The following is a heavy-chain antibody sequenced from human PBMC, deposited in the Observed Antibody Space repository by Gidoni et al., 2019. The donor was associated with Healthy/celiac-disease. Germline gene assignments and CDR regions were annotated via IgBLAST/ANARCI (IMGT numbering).Heavy chain of an antibody. CDR1: GYSFTSYW. J-gene: IGHJ3*02. D-gene: IGHD6-19*01. V-gene: IGHV5-51*03. Sequence: VQLVQSGAEVKKPGESLKISCKGSGYSFTSYWIGWVRQMPGKGLEWMGIIYPGDSDTRYSPSFQGQVTISADKSISTAYLQWSSLKASDTAMYYCASPIAVAGTGSAFDIWGQGTMVTVSS. CDR2: IYPGDSDT. CDR3: ASPIAVAGTGSAFDI.